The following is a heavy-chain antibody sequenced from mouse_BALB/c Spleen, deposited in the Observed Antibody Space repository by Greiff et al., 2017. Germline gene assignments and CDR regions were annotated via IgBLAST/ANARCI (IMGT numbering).Heavy chain of an antibody. J-gene: IGHJ4*01. Sequence: EVKLVESGGGLVKPGGSLKLSCAASGFTFSDYYMYWVRQTPEKRLEWVATISDGGSYTYYPDSVKGRFTISRDNAKNNLYLQMSSLKSEDTAMYYCAREGSPYAMDYWGQGTSVTVSS. CDR1: GFTFSDYY. V-gene: IGHV5-4*02. CDR2: ISDGGSYT. CDR3: AREGSPYAMDY.